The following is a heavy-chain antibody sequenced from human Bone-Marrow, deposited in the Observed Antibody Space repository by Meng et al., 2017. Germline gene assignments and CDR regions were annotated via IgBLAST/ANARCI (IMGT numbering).Heavy chain of an antibody. Sequence: QVQLQESGLGLMTHSETLSLTCAVSGDSISGANWVSWVRQTPGKGLEWIGEVWHSGASTYNPSLQGRVTMSVDKSKNQFSLILASVTAADTAIYYCASRYQLPTHVDYWGQGALVTVSS. CDR1: GDSISGANW. J-gene: IGHJ4*02. V-gene: IGHV4-4*02. D-gene: IGHD2-2*01. CDR3: ASRYQLPTHVDY. CDR2: VWHSGAS.